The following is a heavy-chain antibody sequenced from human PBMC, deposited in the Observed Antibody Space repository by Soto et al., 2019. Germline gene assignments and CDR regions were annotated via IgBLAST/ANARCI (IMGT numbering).Heavy chain of an antibody. V-gene: IGHV4-59*01. D-gene: IGHD3-22*01. CDR2: FCYTGST. J-gene: IGHJ5*02. CDR3: AKSRYDSSGYYIIDH. Sequence: KPSESLSLTCTVSGGSISGRCWSWVRQSPGKGLEWIGYFCYTGSTNYNPSLKSRVTISVDRSKTQCSLKLTSVTAADTAVYYCAKSRYDSSGYYIIDHWGQGTLVTVSS. CDR1: GGSISGRC.